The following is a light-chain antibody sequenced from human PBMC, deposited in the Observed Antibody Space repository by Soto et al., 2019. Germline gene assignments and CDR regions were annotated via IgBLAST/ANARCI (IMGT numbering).Light chain of an antibody. V-gene: IGKV1-5*01. CDR1: QSISSW. J-gene: IGKJ1*01. CDR2: DAS. Sequence: DIQMTQSPSTLSASVGDRVTITCRASQSISSWLAWYQQKPGKAPKLLIYDASSLGSGVPSRFSGSGSGAEFTLTFRSLQPDDLATYYCQEYNSYSRTFGQGTKVEIK. CDR3: QEYNSYSRT.